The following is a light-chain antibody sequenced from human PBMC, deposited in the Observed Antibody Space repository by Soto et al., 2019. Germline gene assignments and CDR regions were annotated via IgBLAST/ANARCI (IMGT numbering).Light chain of an antibody. CDR1: QSVGSS. CDR3: QHYGTSMWT. Sequence: EIVLTQSPGTLSLSPGERATLSCRASQSVGSSLSWYQQKPGQAPRLLFYGASNRATAIPDRFSGSGFGTDFTLTISRLEPEDFTVYYCQHYGTSMWTFGQGTKVDIK. J-gene: IGKJ1*01. V-gene: IGKV3-20*01. CDR2: GAS.